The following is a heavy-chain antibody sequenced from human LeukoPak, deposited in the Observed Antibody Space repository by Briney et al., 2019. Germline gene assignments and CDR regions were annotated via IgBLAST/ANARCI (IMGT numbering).Heavy chain of an antibody. J-gene: IGHJ4*02. Sequence: PSETLSLTCTVSGGSISSYYWSWIRQPPGKGLEWIGYIYYSGSTNYNPSLKSRVTISVDTSKNQFSLKLSSVTAADTAVYYCAGTSYYYDSGGYPQAGYFDYWGQGTLVTVSS. CDR1: GGSISSYY. D-gene: IGHD3-22*01. V-gene: IGHV4-59*01. CDR2: IYYSGST. CDR3: AGTSYYYDSGGYPQAGYFDY.